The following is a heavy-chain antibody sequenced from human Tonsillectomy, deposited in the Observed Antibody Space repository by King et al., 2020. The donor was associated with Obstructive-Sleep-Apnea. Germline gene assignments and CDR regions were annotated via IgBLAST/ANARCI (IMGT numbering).Heavy chain of an antibody. Sequence: QLVQSGAEVKKPGASMKVSCEASGYTFTSYYIHWVRQAPGQGLEWMGIIHPSGSSTNYAQKFQGRVTMTTDTSTSTVYMDLSSLRFEDAAVYYCARGGSSGYYPYAYWGQGTRVTVSS. V-gene: IGHV1-46*01. CDR2: IHPSGSST. CDR3: ARGGSSGYYPYAY. CDR1: GYTFTSYY. J-gene: IGHJ4*02. D-gene: IGHD3-22*01.